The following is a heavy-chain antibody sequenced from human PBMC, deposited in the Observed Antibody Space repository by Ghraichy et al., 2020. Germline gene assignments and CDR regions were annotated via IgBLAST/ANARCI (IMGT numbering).Heavy chain of an antibody. CDR3: ARGLYGSNWYAVDF. CDR1: GGSINSYY. J-gene: IGHJ4*02. V-gene: IGHV4-59*01. CDR2: IYYSGNT. D-gene: IGHD6-13*01. Sequence: SETLSLTCTVSGGSINSYYWSWIRQPPGMGLEWIGYIYYSGNTNYNPSLKSRVAISRDTSKTQFSLRLTSVTAADTAVYYCARGLYGSNWYAVDFWGQGTLVTVSS.